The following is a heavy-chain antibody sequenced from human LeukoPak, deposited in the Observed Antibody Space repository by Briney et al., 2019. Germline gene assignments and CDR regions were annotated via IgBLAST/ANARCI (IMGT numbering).Heavy chain of an antibody. CDR1: GGSISSSSYH. CDR2: IYYSGST. Sequence: SETLSLTCTVSGGSISSSSYHWGWIRQPPGEGLEWIGSIYYSGSTYYNTSLKSRVTISVDTSKNQFSLKLSSVTAADTALYYCARLNSPGWFDPWGQGTLVTVSS. J-gene: IGHJ5*02. D-gene: IGHD4-23*01. CDR3: ARLNSPGWFDP. V-gene: IGHV4-39*01.